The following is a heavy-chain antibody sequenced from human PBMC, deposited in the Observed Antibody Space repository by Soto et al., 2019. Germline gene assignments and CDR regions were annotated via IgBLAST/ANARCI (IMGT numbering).Heavy chain of an antibody. CDR2: INHSGST. CDR3: ARDSARGGYSYGYPRIGCYYYGMDV. D-gene: IGHD5-18*01. J-gene: IGHJ6*02. CDR1: GGSFSGYY. V-gene: IGHV4-34*01. Sequence: PSETLSLTCAVYGGSFSGYYWSWIRQPPGKGLEWIGEINHSGSTNYNPSLKSRVTISVDTSKNQFSLKLSSVTAADTAVYYCARDSARGGYSYGYPRIGCYYYGMDVWGQGTTVTVSS.